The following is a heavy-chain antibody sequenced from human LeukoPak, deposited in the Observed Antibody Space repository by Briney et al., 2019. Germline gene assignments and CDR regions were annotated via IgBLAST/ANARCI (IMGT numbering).Heavy chain of an antibody. Sequence: ASVKVSCKASGYTFTSYGISWVRQAPGQGLEWMGWISAYNGNTNYAQKLQGRVTMTTDTSMSTAYMELRSLRSDDTAVYYCARDRGYYDFWSGYPVGYFDYWGQGTLVTVSS. J-gene: IGHJ4*02. CDR2: ISAYNGNT. CDR3: ARDRGYYDFWSGYPVGYFDY. CDR1: GYTFTSYG. D-gene: IGHD3-3*01. V-gene: IGHV1-18*01.